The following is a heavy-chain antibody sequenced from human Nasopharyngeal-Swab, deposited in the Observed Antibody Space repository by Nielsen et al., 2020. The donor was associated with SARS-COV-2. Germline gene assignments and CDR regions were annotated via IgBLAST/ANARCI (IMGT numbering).Heavy chain of an antibody. Sequence: GSLRLSCAASGFTFSSYSMNWIRQPPGKGLEWIGSIYYSGSTYYKSSLKSRVTISVDTSKKEFSLKLSSVIVADTAVYYCARLSWTTNDFWSGYYLGYFDYWGQGTLVTVSS. CDR3: ARLSWTTNDFWSGYYLGYFDY. CDR2: IYYSGST. V-gene: IGHV4-39*01. D-gene: IGHD3-3*01. J-gene: IGHJ4*02. CDR1: GFTFSSYS.